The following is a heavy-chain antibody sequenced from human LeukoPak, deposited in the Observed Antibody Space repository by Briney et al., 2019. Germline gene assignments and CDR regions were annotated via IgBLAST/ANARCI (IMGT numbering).Heavy chain of an antibody. CDR1: GFTFNNYA. J-gene: IGHJ4*02. CDR2: IIGSGGNT. Sequence: PGGSLRLSCAASGFTFNNYAMTWVRQAPGKGLEWVSTIIGSGGNTDYADSVKGRFTISRDNSKNTLYLQMNSLRAEDTAVYYCAKDDGRGFDYWGQGTLVTVSS. D-gene: IGHD5-24*01. V-gene: IGHV3-23*01. CDR3: AKDDGRGFDY.